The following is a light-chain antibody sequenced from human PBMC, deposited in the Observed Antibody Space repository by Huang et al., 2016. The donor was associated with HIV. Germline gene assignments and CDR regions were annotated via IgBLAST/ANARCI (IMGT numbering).Light chain of an antibody. V-gene: IGKV1-39*01. CDR2: AAS. CDR3: QQSYSFPRT. CDR1: QSISNY. Sequence: DIQMTQSPSSLSASVGDRVTITCRASQSISNYLNWYQQRPGKAPKLLIYAASSLQSGVPSRVSGSGAGTDFTLTIRSLQPEDFATYYCQQSYSFPRTFGQGTQVEIK. J-gene: IGKJ1*01.